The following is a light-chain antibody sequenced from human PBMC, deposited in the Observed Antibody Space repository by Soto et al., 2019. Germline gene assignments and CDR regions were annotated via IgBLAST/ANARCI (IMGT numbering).Light chain of an antibody. Sequence: QSALTQPASVSGSPGQSITISCTGTSSDIGAHTYVSWFQQHPGKVPKVIIYNVSTRPSGISDRFSGSKYGNTASLTTSGRQAEDDGDYYCSSSGGGFVVFGGGTKLTVL. CDR2: NVS. CDR1: SSDIGAHTY. J-gene: IGLJ2*01. CDR3: SSSGGGFVV. V-gene: IGLV2-14*01.